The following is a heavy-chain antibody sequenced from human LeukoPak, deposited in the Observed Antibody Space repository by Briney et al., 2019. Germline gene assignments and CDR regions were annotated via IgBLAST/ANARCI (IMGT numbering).Heavy chain of an antibody. J-gene: IGHJ6*03. Sequence: PGGSLRLSCAASGFTFSSYGMHWVRQAPGKGLEWVAVISYDGSNKYYADSVKGRFTISRDNSKNTLYLQMNSLRAEDTAVYYCAKEGGMATRITKVGYYYYMDVWGKGTTVTVSS. CDR2: ISYDGSNK. D-gene: IGHD5-24*01. CDR3: AKEGGMATRITKVGYYYYMDV. V-gene: IGHV3-30*18. CDR1: GFTFSSYG.